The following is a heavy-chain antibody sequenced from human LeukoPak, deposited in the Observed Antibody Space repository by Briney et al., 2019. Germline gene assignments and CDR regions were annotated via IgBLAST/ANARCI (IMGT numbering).Heavy chain of an antibody. Sequence: GGSLRLSCAASGFTFSSHWMHWVRQAPGKGLVWVSRINGDGSTTAYADSVKGRFTISRDKAKNSLYLQMNSLRAEDTAVYYCARPRTSGATYFDYWGQGTLVTVSS. V-gene: IGHV3-74*01. J-gene: IGHJ4*02. CDR1: GFTFSSHW. CDR2: INGDGSTT. CDR3: ARPRTSGATYFDY. D-gene: IGHD3-10*01.